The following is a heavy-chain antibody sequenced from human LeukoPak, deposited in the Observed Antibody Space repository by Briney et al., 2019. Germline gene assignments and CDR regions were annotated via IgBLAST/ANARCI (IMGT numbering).Heavy chain of an antibody. CDR3: ARDRGPPNRLVTTKGYFDF. V-gene: IGHV1-18*01. CDR2: ISPYNGDT. J-gene: IGHJ4*02. CDR1: GYSFTSYS. Sequence: ASVKVSCKASGYSFTSYSIIWVRQAPGQGLEWMGWISPYNGDTDYAQKLQGRVTMNTDTSTSTAYMELRSLSSDDTAIYYCARDRGPPNRLVTTKGYFDFRGKGTLVIVSS. D-gene: IGHD3-9*01.